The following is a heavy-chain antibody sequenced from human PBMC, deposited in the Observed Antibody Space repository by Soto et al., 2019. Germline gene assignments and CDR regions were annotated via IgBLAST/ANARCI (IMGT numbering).Heavy chain of an antibody. CDR3: ARQDTAYCSSTSCYGGWFDP. CDR1: GGSISSGGYY. J-gene: IGHJ5*02. CDR2: IYYSGST. Sequence: QVQLQESGPGLVKPSQTLSLTCTVSGGSISSGGYYWSWIRQHPGKGLEWIGYIYYSGSTYYNPSLKSRVTISVDTSKNQFSLKLSSVTAADMAVYYCARQDTAYCSSTSCYGGWFDPWGQGTLVTVSS. V-gene: IGHV4-31*03. D-gene: IGHD2-2*01.